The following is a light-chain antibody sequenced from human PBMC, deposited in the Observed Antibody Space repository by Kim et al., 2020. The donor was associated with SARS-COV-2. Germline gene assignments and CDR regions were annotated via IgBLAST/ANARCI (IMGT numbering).Light chain of an antibody. Sequence: ALGQTVRITCQGDSLRSYYASWYQQRPGQAPVLVIYGKNNRPSGIPDRFSGSSSGNTASLTITGAQAEDEADYYCNSRDSSGNHVVFGGGTQLTVL. V-gene: IGLV3-19*01. J-gene: IGLJ2*01. CDR1: SLRSYY. CDR2: GKN. CDR3: NSRDSSGNHVV.